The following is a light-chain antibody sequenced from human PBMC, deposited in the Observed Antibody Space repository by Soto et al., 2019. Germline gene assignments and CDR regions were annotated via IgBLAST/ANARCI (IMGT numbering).Light chain of an antibody. CDR3: QKLNAYPPWT. J-gene: IGKJ1*01. Sequence: QLTHSPSSLSASVGDIFTITCGASQGISSNLAWYQQKPGRAPKLLIFGASTLQSGVPSRFSGSGSGTDFTLTISSLQPEDFATYFCQKLNAYPPWTFGHGTKVDIK. V-gene: IGKV1-9*01. CDR2: GAS. CDR1: QGISSN.